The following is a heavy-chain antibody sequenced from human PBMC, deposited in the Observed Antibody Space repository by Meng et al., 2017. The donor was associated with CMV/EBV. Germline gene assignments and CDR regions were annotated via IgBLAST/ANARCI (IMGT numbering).Heavy chain of an antibody. J-gene: IGHJ6*02. D-gene: IGHD2-2*01. V-gene: IGHV3-53*01. Sequence: GESLKIPCAASGFTVSSNYMSWVRQAPGKGLEWVSVIYSGGSTYYADSVKGRFTISRDNSKNTLYLQMNSLRAEDTAVYYCARERVVVVPAATLDYGMDVWGQGTTVTVSS. CDR1: GFTVSSNY. CDR3: ARERVVVVPAATLDYGMDV. CDR2: IYSGGST.